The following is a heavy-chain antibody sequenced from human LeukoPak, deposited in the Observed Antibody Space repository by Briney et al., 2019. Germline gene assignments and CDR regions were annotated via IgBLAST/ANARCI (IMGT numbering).Heavy chain of an antibody. V-gene: IGHV1-18*01. D-gene: IGHD5-24*01. J-gene: IGHJ4*02. CDR1: GYTFTIYG. CDR2: ISPYSGNL. CDR3: EREMATIVNQFDY. Sequence: SVTVSCKSSGYTFTIYGISWERQAPGQGLEWMGCISPYSGNLNYAYKLPGRVTITTDTSTTTASMELQSLRPNDTAVSYCEREMATIVNQFDYWGQGTLVTVSS.